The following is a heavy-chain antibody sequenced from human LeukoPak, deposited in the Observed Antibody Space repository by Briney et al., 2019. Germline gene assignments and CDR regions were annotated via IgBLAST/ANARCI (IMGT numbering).Heavy chain of an antibody. J-gene: IGHJ5*02. CDR3: ASIAAAGYNWFDP. V-gene: IGHV1-18*01. CDR2: NSAYNGNT. CDR1: GYTFTSYG. D-gene: IGHD6-13*01. Sequence: ASVKVSCKASGYTFTSYGISWVRQAPGQGLEWMGWNSAYNGNTNYAQKLQGRVTMTTDTSTSTAYMELRSLRSDDTAVYYCASIAAAGYNWFDPWGQGTLVTVSS.